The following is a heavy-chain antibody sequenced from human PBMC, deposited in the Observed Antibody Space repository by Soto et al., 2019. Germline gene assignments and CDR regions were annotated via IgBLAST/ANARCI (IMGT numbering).Heavy chain of an antibody. V-gene: IGHV4-31*03. CDR3: AREARPDYDYVWGSYRYYYYGMDV. CDR1: GGSISSGGYY. Sequence: SETLSLTCTVSGGSISSGGYYCSCIRQHPGKGLEWIGYIYYSGSTYYNPSLKSRVTISVDTSKNQFSLKLSSVTAADTAVYYCAREARPDYDYVWGSYRYYYYGMDVWGQGTTVTVSS. CDR2: IYYSGST. D-gene: IGHD3-16*02. J-gene: IGHJ6*02.